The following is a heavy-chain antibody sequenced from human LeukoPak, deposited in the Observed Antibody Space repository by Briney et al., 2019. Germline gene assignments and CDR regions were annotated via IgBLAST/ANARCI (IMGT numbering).Heavy chain of an antibody. CDR1: GFTFSSYG. J-gene: IGHJ4*02. D-gene: IGHD4-17*01. Sequence: GGSLRLSCAASGFTFSSYGMHWVRQAPGKGLEWVAVISYDGSNKYYADSVKGRLTISRDNSKNTLYLQMNSLRAEDTAVYYCAKLTTVTAFDYWGQGTLVTVSS. CDR2: ISYDGSNK. CDR3: AKLTTVTAFDY. V-gene: IGHV3-30*18.